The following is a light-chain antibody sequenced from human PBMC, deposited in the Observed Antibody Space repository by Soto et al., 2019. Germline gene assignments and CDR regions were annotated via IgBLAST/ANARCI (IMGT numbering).Light chain of an antibody. V-gene: IGKV3-15*01. CDR3: QQYNNWPLT. CDR2: GAS. CDR1: QSISSY. J-gene: IGKJ4*01. Sequence: IVFTQSPATVSLSQGERATLSCRASQSISSYLAWYQHKPGQAPRLLIYGASTRATGIPARFSGSGSGTEFTLTISSLQSEDFAVYYCQQYNNWPLTFGGGTKVDIK.